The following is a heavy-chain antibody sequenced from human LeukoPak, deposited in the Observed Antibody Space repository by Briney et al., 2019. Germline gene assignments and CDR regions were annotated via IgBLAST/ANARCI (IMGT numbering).Heavy chain of an antibody. D-gene: IGHD1-1*01. J-gene: IGHJ4*02. Sequence: SETLSLTCDVSGFSIGLGYYWVWIRPPAGQGLEWIGSIHPSGTTFYNSSLNSRITMTIDAPKNQFSLRLSLVTAVDTAVYFCATERERRITDWGQGTLVTVST. V-gene: IGHV4-38-2*02. CDR2: IHPSGTT. CDR3: ATERERRITD. CDR1: GFSIGLGYY.